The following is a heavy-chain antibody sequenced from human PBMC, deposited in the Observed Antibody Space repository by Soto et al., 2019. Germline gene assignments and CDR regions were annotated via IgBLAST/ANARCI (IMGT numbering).Heavy chain of an antibody. CDR2: IKQGGSEK. CDR3: ARSPPWFDP. CDR1: GFTLSSYW. Sequence: PGGSLRLSCAASGFTLSSYWMTWVCQAPGKGLEWVANIKQGGSEKYYADSVKGRFTISRDNAKNTLYLQMNSLRAEDTAVYYCARSPPWFDPWGQGTLVTVSS. V-gene: IGHV3-7*01. J-gene: IGHJ5*02.